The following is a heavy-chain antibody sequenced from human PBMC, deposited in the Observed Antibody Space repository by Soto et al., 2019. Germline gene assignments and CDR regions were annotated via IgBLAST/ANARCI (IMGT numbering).Heavy chain of an antibody. CDR3: ARGPLSYYYDSSGHDY. V-gene: IGHV3-23*01. CDR1: GFTLWNYA. J-gene: IGHJ4*02. CDR2: IGGRGSST. D-gene: IGHD3-22*01. Sequence: PGGSLRLSCAASGFTLWNYAMSWVRQAPGKGLEWVSAIGGRGSSTYYVDSVKXRFXXXRDSSKNTLYLQMNSLRAEDTAVYYCARGPLSYYYDSSGHDYWGQGTLVTVSS.